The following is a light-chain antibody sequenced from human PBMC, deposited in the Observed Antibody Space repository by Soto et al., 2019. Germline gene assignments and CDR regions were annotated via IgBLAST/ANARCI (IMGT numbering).Light chain of an antibody. Sequence: EIVMTQSPATLSVSPGETASLSCRASQSAGNFLAWYQQKPGQAPRLLIYYISTRATGIPARFSGSGSGTEFTLTISSLEPEDFAVYYCQQRSNWPPKVTFGQGTRLEIK. V-gene: IGKV3-11*01. CDR3: QQRSNWPPKVT. CDR2: YIS. CDR1: QSAGNF. J-gene: IGKJ5*01.